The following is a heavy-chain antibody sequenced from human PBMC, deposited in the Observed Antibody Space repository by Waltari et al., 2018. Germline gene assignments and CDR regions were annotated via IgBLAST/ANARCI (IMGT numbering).Heavy chain of an antibody. CDR2: MNDSGST. V-gene: IGHV4-34*01. D-gene: IGHD2-2*01. Sequence: QVQLQQWGAGLLKPSETLSLTCAVYGGSFSGYYWSWIRQPPGKGLEWIGEMNDSGSTNYNPSLQSRVTISVDTSKNQFSLKLSSVTAADTAVYYCARSARWGYQLLYWGQGALVTVSS. CDR3: ARSARWGYQLLY. J-gene: IGHJ4*02. CDR1: GGSFSGYY.